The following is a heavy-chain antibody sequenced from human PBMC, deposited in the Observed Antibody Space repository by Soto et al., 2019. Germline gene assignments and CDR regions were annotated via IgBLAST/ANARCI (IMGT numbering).Heavy chain of an antibody. D-gene: IGHD2-2*03. CDR3: ARGMDMAKLGY. CDR1: GASISSSGLY. V-gene: IGHV4-31*03. Sequence: SETLSLTCTVSGASISSSGLYWHWIRQHPGKGLEWIGAIHPSGNIYYNPSLKSRITMSPDTSNNQFSLKLNSVTAADMAVYYCARGMDMAKLGYWGPGTLVTVSS. CDR2: IHPSGNI. J-gene: IGHJ4*02.